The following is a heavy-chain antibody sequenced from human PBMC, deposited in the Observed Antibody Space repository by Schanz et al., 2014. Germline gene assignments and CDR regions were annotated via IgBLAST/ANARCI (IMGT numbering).Heavy chain of an antibody. CDR2: ISSSSSYI. D-gene: IGHD1-1*01. V-gene: IGHV3-21*01. CDR1: GFIFSSYS. Sequence: VQLVESGGGVVQPGRSLRLSCAASGFIFSSYSMNWVRQAPGKGLEWVSSISSSSSYIYYADSVKGRFTISRENAKNSLYLQMNSLRAGDTAVYYCARGTDWNLHYWGQGALVTVSS. J-gene: IGHJ4*02. CDR3: ARGTDWNLHY.